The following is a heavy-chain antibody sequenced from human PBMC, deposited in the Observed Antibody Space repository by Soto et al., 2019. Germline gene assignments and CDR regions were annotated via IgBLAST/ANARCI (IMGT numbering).Heavy chain of an antibody. Sequence: ASVKVSCKASGYTFTSYGISWVRQAPGQGLEWMGWISAYNDNTNYAQKLQGKITMTTNTSTSTAYKELRSLISVDMAVFYCARGGGYYGSGTYPFDYWGQGTLVTVSS. D-gene: IGHD3-10*01. J-gene: IGHJ4*02. CDR3: ARGGGYYGSGTYPFDY. CDR1: GYTFTSYG. CDR2: ISAYNDNT. V-gene: IGHV1-18*03.